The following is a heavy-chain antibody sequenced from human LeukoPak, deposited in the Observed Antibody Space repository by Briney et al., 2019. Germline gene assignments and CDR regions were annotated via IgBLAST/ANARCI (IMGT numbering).Heavy chain of an antibody. Sequence: GGSLRLSCAASGFTFSSHEMHWVRQAPGKGLEWVAVISYDGSTKFYADSMKGRFTISRDNSKLYLQMNSLRAEDTAVYFCARDHGSGSYFFDYWGQGTQVTVSA. CDR1: GFTFSSHE. CDR3: ARDHGSGSYFFDY. J-gene: IGHJ4*02. V-gene: IGHV3-30-3*01. D-gene: IGHD3-10*01. CDR2: ISYDGSTK.